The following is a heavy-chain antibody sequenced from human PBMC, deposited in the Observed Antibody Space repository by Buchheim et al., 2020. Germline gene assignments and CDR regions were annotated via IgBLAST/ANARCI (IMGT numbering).Heavy chain of an antibody. CDR2: INPSSGST. J-gene: IGHJ4*02. CDR1: GYTFTSCY. D-gene: IGHD3-16*01. V-gene: IGHV1-46*01. Sequence: QVQLVQSGAEVKKPGASVKVSCKASGYTFTSCYIHWVRQAPGQGLEWMGIINPSSGSTRYAQKFQGRVTMTRDTSTRTVHMELSSLRSEDTAVYYCARPALGADQLRLDYWGQGTL. CDR3: ARPALGADQLRLDY.